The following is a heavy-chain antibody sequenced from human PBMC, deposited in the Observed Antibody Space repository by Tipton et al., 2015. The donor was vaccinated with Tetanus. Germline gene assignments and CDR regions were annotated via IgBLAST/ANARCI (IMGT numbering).Heavy chain of an antibody. D-gene: IGHD2-2*01. V-gene: IGHV6-1*01. J-gene: IGHJ4*02. Sequence: GLVKPSQTLSLSCAISGDNVSRTSASWHWIRQSPSRGLEWLGRTYYRSKWSNDYAVSVKSRVTITSDTSKNQFSLQLGSVTPEDTAVYYCARGYAGGAWDVWGQGNLVTVSS. CDR3: ARGYAGGAWDV. CDR2: TYYRSKWSN. CDR1: GDNVSRTSAS.